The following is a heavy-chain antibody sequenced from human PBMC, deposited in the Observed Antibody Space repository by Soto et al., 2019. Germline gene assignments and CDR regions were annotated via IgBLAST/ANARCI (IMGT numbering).Heavy chain of an antibody. CDR1: GYTFSSYG. V-gene: IGHV1-18*01. CDR3: ERGGPGAPFDY. CDR2: ISANNGNT. J-gene: IGHJ4*02. Sequence: QVQLVQSGAEVKKPGASVKVSCKASGYTFSSYGISWVRQAPGQGLEWMGWISANNGNTNYAQKVQGRVTMTTDTYTSTAYMKMSSLRSDDAAMYYCERGGPGAPFDYWGQGTPVTVSS. D-gene: IGHD1-26*01.